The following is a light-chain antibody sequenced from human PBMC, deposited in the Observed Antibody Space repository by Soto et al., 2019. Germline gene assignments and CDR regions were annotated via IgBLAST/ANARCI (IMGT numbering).Light chain of an antibody. J-gene: IGLJ1*01. CDR3: SSYTSSSTYV. Sequence: QSALTQPPSVSGSPGQSVAISCTGTSSDVGSSNGVSWYQQPPGTAPKLMIYDVSNRPSGVPDRFSGSKSGNTASLTISGLQAEDEAHYYCSSYTSSSTYVFGTGTKLTVL. V-gene: IGLV2-18*02. CDR1: SSDVGSSNG. CDR2: DVS.